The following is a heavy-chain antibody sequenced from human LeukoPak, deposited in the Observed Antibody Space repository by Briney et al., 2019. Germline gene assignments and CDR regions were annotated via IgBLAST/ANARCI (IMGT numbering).Heavy chain of an antibody. Sequence: PSETLSLTCAVYGGSLSGYYWSWIRQPPGKGLEWIGEINHSGSTNYNPSLKSRVTISVDTSKNQFSLKLSSVTAADTAVYYCARVLWEPYYFDYWGQRTLVTVSS. CDR1: GGSLSGYY. D-gene: IGHD1-26*01. CDR2: INHSGST. J-gene: IGHJ4*02. V-gene: IGHV4-34*01. CDR3: ARVLWEPYYFDY.